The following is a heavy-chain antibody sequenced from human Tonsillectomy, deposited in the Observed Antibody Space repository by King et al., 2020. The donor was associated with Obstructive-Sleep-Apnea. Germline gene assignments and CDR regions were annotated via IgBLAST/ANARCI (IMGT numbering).Heavy chain of an antibody. CDR2: ISSSSSYI. CDR1: GFTFSYYG. Sequence: VQLVESGGGLIKPGGSLRLSCAASGFTFSYYGMNWVRQAPGKGLEWVSSISSSSSYIYYADSVKGRFTIARDNAKKSLYPQMNSLRAEDTAVYYCAREVWVFCGGDCYSQGWYYYGMDVWGQGTTVTVSS. J-gene: IGHJ6*02. D-gene: IGHD2-21*02. V-gene: IGHV3-21*01. CDR3: AREVWVFCGGDCYSQGWYYYGMDV.